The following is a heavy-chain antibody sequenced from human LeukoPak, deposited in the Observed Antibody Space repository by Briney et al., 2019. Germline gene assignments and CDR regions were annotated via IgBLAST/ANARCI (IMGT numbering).Heavy chain of an antibody. D-gene: IGHD1-26*01. Sequence: SETLSLTCTVSGYPISSGYYWGWIRQPPGKGLEWIGSIYHSGSTYYNPSLKSRVTISVDTSKNQFSLKLSSVTAADTAVYYCARTRELRYYFDYWGQGTLVTVSS. CDR2: IYHSGST. CDR1: GYPISSGYY. CDR3: ARTRELRYYFDY. V-gene: IGHV4-38-2*02. J-gene: IGHJ4*02.